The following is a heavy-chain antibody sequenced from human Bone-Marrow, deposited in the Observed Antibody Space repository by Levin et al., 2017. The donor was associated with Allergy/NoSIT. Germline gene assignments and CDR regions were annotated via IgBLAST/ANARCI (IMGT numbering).Heavy chain of an antibody. CDR2: LSYDGGHK. D-gene: IGHD3-22*01. CDR3: AKGPDDYDSTGYLDF. V-gene: IGHV3-30*18. J-gene: IGHJ4*02. Sequence: PGGSLRLSCAASGFTLSSYAMHWVRQAPGQGLEWVATLSYDGGHKDYADSVRGRFSISRDDSKNTVYLQLDSLRPEDTAVYFCAKGPDDYDSTGYLDFWGQGTLVTVSS. CDR1: GFTLSSYA.